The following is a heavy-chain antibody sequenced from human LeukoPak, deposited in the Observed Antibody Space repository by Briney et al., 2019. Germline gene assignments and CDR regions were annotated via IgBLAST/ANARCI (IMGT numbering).Heavy chain of an antibody. J-gene: IGHJ3*02. D-gene: IGHD6-19*01. V-gene: IGHV3-11*04. CDR2: INSSGSTI. Sequence: PARSLRLSCAASGFTFSDYYMSWIRQPPGKGLEWVSYINSSGSTIYYADSVKGRLTISRDNATNSLYLQRNSLRAEDTAVYYCASRQWVDKGGAFDIWGQGTMVTVSS. CDR1: GFTFSDYY. CDR3: ASRQWVDKGGAFDI.